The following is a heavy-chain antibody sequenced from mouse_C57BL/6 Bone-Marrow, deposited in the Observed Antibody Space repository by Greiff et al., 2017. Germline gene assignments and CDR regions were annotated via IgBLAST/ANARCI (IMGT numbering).Heavy chain of an antibody. CDR3: ASGLSYFDY. Sequence: VQLQQSGAELARPGASVKLSCKASGYTFTSYGISWVKKRTGQGLEWIGEIYPRSGNTYYNEKFKGKATLTADKSSRTAYMELLSLTSEDSAVYFCASGLSYFDYWGQGTTLTVSS. J-gene: IGHJ2*01. CDR1: GYTFTSYG. CDR2: IYPRSGNT. V-gene: IGHV1-81*01.